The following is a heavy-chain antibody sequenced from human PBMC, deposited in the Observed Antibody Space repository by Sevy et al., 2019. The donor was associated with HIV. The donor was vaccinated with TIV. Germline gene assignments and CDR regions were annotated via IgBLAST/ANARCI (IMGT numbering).Heavy chain of an antibody. CDR3: ARAARVAVAGTYYFDV. J-gene: IGHJ4*02. Sequence: SETLSLTCTVSGGSIGSYYWSWIRQPPGKGLEWIAYMHYSGSTNHNPSLKSGVTVSLDTSKNRFSVQLTSVTAADTAAYYCARAARVAVAGTYYFDVWGQGTLVTVSS. CDR2: MHYSGST. V-gene: IGHV4-59*01. D-gene: IGHD6-19*01. CDR1: GGSIGSYY.